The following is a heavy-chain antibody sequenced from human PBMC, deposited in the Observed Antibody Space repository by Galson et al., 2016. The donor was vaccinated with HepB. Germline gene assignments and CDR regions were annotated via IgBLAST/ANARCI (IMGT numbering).Heavy chain of an antibody. CDR1: GFTFSHFA. CDR3: AKHTHNAAGYLFDY. J-gene: IGHJ4*02. D-gene: IGHD3-9*01. Sequence: SLRLSCAASGFTFSHFAISWVRQSPGGGLEWVSSINGDGHNIFYADAVKGRFTISRDTSKTMVSLQMNSLRGDDTAVYYCAKHTHNAAGYLFDYWGQGILVTVSS. V-gene: IGHV3-23*01. CDR2: INGDGHNI.